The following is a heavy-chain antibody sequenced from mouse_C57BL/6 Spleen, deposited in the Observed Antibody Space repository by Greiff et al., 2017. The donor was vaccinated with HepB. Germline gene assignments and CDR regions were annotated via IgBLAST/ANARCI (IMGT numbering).Heavy chain of an antibody. J-gene: IGHJ2*01. CDR3: ARLLINFDY. CDR1: GYTLTSYW. D-gene: IGHD2-1*01. Sequence: QVQLQQPGAELVNPGASVNLSCKASGYTLTSYWMHWVKQRPGQGLEWIGEINPSNGRTNYNEKFKSKATLTVDKSSSTAYMQLSSPTSEDSPVYYCARLLINFDYWGQGTTLTVSS. CDR2: INPSNGRT. V-gene: IGHV1S81*02.